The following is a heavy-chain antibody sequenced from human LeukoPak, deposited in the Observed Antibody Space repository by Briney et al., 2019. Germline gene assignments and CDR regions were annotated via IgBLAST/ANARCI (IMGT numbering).Heavy chain of an antibody. CDR3: ASLRTHSSGRFYFDY. Sequence: SETLSLTCTVSGGSINSGGYYWSWIRQPPGKGLEWIGYIYHSGSTYYNPSLKSRVTISVDTSKNQFSLKLSSVTAADTAVYYCASLRTHSSGRFYFDYWGQGTLVTVSS. CDR2: IYHSGST. CDR1: GGSINSGGYY. J-gene: IGHJ4*02. D-gene: IGHD6-19*01. V-gene: IGHV4-30-2*02.